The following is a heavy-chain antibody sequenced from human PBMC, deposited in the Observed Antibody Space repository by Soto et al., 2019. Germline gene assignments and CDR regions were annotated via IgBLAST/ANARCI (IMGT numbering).Heavy chain of an antibody. V-gene: IGHV1-69*13. CDR3: ARDQSRGGYNLDAFDI. D-gene: IGHD5-12*01. CDR1: GGTFSSYA. Sequence: SVKVSCKASGGTFSSYAISWVRQAPGQGLEWMGGIIPIFGTANYAQKFQGRVTITADESTSTAYMELSSLRSEDTAVCYCARDQSRGGYNLDAFDIWGQGTMVTISS. J-gene: IGHJ3*02. CDR2: IIPIFGTA.